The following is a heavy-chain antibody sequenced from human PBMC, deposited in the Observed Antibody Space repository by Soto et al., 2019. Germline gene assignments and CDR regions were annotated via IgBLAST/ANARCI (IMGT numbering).Heavy chain of an antibody. V-gene: IGHV4-4*07. Sequence: SETLSLTCTVSGGSISSYYWSWIRQPAGKGLEWIGRIYTSGSTNYNPSLKSRVTMSVDTSKNQFSLKLSSVTAADTAVYYCARAAGVEQQLVGAFDYWGQGTLVTAPQ. CDR2: IYTSGST. CDR3: ARAAGVEQQLVGAFDY. J-gene: IGHJ4*02. D-gene: IGHD6-13*01. CDR1: GGSISSYY.